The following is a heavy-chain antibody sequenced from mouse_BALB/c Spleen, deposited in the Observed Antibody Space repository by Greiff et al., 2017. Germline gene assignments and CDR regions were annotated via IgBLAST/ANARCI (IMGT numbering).Heavy chain of an antibody. Sequence: EVQRVESGGGLVKPGGSLKLSCAASGFTFSSYAMSWVRQTPEKRLEWVASISSGGSTYYPDSVKGRFTISRDNARNILYLQMSSLRSEDTAMYYCARGRYYYGSSTFAYWGQGTLVTVSA. J-gene: IGHJ3*01. CDR3: ARGRYYYGSSTFAY. V-gene: IGHV5-6-5*01. CDR2: ISSGGST. D-gene: IGHD1-1*01. CDR1: GFTFSSYA.